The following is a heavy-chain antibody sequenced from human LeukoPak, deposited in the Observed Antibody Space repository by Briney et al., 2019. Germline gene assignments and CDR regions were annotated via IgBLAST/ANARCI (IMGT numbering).Heavy chain of an antibody. Sequence: PRGSLRLSCAASGFTVSSNYMSWGSQTPGKELEWVSVIYSGGSTYYADSVKGRFNISRDNSKNTLYLQMNSLRAEDTAVYYCATDSPGIAGAGRVYWGQGTLVTVSS. V-gene: IGHV3-66*02. CDR2: IYSGGST. CDR1: GFTVSSNY. CDR3: ATDSPGIAGAGRVY. D-gene: IGHD6-13*01. J-gene: IGHJ4*02.